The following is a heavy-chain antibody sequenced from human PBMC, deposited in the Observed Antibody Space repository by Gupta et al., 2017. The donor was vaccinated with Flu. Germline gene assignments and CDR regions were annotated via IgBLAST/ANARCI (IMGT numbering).Heavy chain of an antibody. CDR3: ARRPPSEGGLVWFDP. J-gene: IGHJ5*02. CDR2: IYWDDDK. CDR1: GFSLTASGVG. Sequence: QITLKESGPALVKPTEALTLTCAISGFSLTASGVGVAWIRRTPGRAPEWLAHIYWDDDKRYSPSLRNRLTITKDASKNQVILTLANVDVLDTGTYQCARRPPSEGGLVWFDPWGQGTRVVVS. D-gene: IGHD6-19*01. V-gene: IGHV2-5*02.